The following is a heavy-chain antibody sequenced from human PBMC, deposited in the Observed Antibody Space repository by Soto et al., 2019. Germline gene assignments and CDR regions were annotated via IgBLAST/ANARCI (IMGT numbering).Heavy chain of an antibody. CDR1: GFTFSSYG. D-gene: IGHD3-3*01. CDR3: AKDQGDFWSGPSLRYYYYGMDV. CDR2: ISYDGSNK. V-gene: IGHV3-30*18. Sequence: QVQLVESGGGVVQPGRSLRLSCAASGFTFSSYGMHWVRQAPGKGLEWVAVISYDGSNKYYADSVKGRFTISRDNSKNTLYLQMNSLRAEDTGVYYCAKDQGDFWSGPSLRYYYYGMDVWGQGTTVTVSS. J-gene: IGHJ6*02.